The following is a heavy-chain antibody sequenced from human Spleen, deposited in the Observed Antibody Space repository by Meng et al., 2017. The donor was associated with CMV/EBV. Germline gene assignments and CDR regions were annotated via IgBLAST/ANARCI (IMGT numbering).Heavy chain of an antibody. Sequence: ASVKVSCKASGYTFTSYYMHWVRQAPGQGLEWMGIINPSGGSTSYAQKFQGRVTMTRDTSTSTVYMELSSLRSEDTAVYYCAREQNYYDSSGYLSGGVDVWGQGTTVTVSS. CDR2: INPSGGST. CDR3: AREQNYYDSSGYLSGGVDV. J-gene: IGHJ6*02. V-gene: IGHV1-46*01. CDR1: GYTFTSYY. D-gene: IGHD3-22*01.